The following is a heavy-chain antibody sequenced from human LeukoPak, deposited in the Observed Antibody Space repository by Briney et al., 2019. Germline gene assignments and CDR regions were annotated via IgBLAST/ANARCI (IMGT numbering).Heavy chain of an antibody. J-gene: IGHJ5*02. CDR1: GFTFGSYS. Sequence: PGGSLRLSCAASGFTFGSYSMNWFRQAPGKGLEWVSSISSSSSYIYYADSVKGRFTMSRDNAKNSLYLQMNSLRAEDTAVYYCARGMRGDWFDPWGQGTLVTVSS. D-gene: IGHD3-16*01. CDR3: ARGMRGDWFDP. CDR2: ISSSSSYI. V-gene: IGHV3-21*01.